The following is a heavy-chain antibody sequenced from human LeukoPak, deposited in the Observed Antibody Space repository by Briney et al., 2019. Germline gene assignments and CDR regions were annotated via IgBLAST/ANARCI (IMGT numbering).Heavy chain of an antibody. D-gene: IGHD6-13*01. J-gene: IGHJ4*02. CDR2: INHSGST. Sequence: SETLSLICAVYGGSFSGYYWSWIRQPPGKGLEWIGEINHSGSTNYNPSLKSRVTISVDTSKNQFSLKLSSVTAADTAVYYCARSQGGIAAAGFDYWGQGTLVTVSS. CDR1: GGSFSGYY. CDR3: ARSQGGIAAAGFDY. V-gene: IGHV4-34*01.